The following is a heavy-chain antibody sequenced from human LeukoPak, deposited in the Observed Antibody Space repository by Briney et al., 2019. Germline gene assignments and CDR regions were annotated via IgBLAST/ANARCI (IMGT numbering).Heavy chain of an antibody. CDR3: ARMTYDPHGVEV. V-gene: IGHV4-59*01. Sequence: SETLSLTCTVSGASISSYYWSWIRQPPGKGLEWIGYIDNSGSTNYNPSLKSRVTISVDKSKNQFSLKLSSVTAADTAVYYCARMTYDPHGVEVWGKGTTVTVSS. CDR1: GASISSYY. J-gene: IGHJ6*04. D-gene: IGHD5-12*01. CDR2: IDNSGST.